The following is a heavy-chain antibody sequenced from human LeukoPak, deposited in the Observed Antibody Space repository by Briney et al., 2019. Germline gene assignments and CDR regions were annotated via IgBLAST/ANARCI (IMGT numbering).Heavy chain of an antibody. V-gene: IGHV1-46*01. CDR2: INPISGAT. CDR3: ARDGSPQTMVRGVIIHAFDI. Sequence: ASVKVSCKTSGYTFTRYYMQWVRQAPGHGLEWMGIINPISGATDYAQKFQGRVTMTRDTSTSTVYMELSSLRSEDTAVYYCARDGSPQTMVRGVIIHAFDIWGQGTMVTVSS. D-gene: IGHD3-10*01. J-gene: IGHJ3*02. CDR1: GYTFTRYY.